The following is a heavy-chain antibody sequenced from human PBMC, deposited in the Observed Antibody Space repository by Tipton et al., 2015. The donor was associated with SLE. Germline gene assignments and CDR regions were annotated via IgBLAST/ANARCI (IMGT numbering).Heavy chain of an antibody. J-gene: IGHJ4*02. D-gene: IGHD3-10*01. CDR3: ASDSGMGEQFHQHHFDY. Sequence: SLRLSCAASEFTFSNYEMNWVRQAPGEGLEWVSYIDNVGRTKVYADSVKGRFTVSRDNSMKTLYLQMNSLRADDSGFYYCASDSGMGEQFHQHHFDYWGQRVLVTVAS. V-gene: IGHV3-48*03. CDR2: IDNVGRTK. CDR1: EFTFSNYE.